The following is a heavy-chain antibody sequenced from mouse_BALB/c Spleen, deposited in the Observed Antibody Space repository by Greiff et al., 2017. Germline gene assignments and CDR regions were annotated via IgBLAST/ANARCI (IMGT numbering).Heavy chain of an antibody. V-gene: IGHV5-6-5*01. J-gene: IGHJ1*01. Sequence: EVKLVESGGGLVKPGGSLKLSCAASGFTFSSYAMSWVRQTPEKRLEWVASISSGGSTYYPDSVKGRFTISRDNARNILYLQMSSLRSEDTAMYYCARGGDYYGRYWYFDVWGAGTTVTVSS. CDR3: ARGGDYYGRYWYFDV. CDR2: ISSGGST. D-gene: IGHD1-1*01. CDR1: GFTFSSYA.